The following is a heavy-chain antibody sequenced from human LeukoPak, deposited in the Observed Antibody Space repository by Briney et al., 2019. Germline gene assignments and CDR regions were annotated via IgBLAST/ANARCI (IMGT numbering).Heavy chain of an antibody. D-gene: IGHD6-13*01. CDR1: GFTFSSYA. Sequence: GRSLRLSCAASGFTFSSYAMHWVRQAPGKGLEWVALISNDGNTKDYADSVKGRFTISRDNSKSTLYLQLNSLRAEDTALYHCARDHGYSSSWYAVDSWGQGTLVTVSS. V-gene: IGHV3-30-3*01. CDR2: ISNDGNTK. CDR3: ARDHGYSSSWYAVDS. J-gene: IGHJ5*01.